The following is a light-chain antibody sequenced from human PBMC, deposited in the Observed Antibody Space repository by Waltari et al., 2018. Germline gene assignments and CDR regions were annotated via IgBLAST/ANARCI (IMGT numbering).Light chain of an antibody. CDR2: AAS. CDR3: QNHERLPAA. J-gene: IGKJ1*01. V-gene: IGKV3-11*01. Sequence: SCRASQSISKYLVWYQQRPGHAPRLLIYAASTRATGVPDRFSGSGYGTDFTLTISRLEPEDFAVYYCQNHERLPAAFGQGTKVEIK. CDR1: QSISKY.